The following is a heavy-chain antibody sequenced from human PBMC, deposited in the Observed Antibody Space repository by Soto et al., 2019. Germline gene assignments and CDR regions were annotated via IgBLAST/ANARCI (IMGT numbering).Heavy chain of an antibody. CDR3: TRSVEGHFDF. CDR1: GFTFRVYS. V-gene: IGHV3-48*02. CDR2: ITSDERTI. D-gene: IGHD6-19*01. J-gene: IGHJ4*01. Sequence: EVQLVESGGGLVQPGGSLGLSCSDSGFTFRVYSMNWVRQAPGKGLEWVSYITSDERTIHYADSVKGRFTISRDNAKNSVYLQMTSLRDEDTSVYYCTRSVEGHFDFWGQGILVTVSS.